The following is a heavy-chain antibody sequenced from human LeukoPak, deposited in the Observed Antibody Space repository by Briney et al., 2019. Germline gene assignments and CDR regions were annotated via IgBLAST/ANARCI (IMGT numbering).Heavy chain of an antibody. CDR1: GGTCSSYA. CDR3: PRDGFWSGYYTTGDY. CDR2: IIPIFGTA. Sequence: SVKVSCKASGGTCSSYAISWVRQAPGQGLEWMGRIIPIFGTANYAQRFQGRVTITTDESTSTAYMELSSLRSEDTAVYYCPRDGFWSGYYTTGDYWGQGTLVTVSS. J-gene: IGHJ4*02. D-gene: IGHD3-3*01. V-gene: IGHV1-69*05.